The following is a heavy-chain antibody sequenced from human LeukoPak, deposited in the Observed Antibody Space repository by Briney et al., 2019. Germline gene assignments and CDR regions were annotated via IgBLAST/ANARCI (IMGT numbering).Heavy chain of an antibody. J-gene: IGHJ4*02. CDR1: GGSISSLTYY. D-gene: IGHD6-19*01. CDR2: IYYSGTT. V-gene: IGHV4-39*01. CDR3: TGYSAGWSSGGGY. Sequence: SETLSLPCTVSGGSISSLTYYWGWIRPPPGKGLEWIASIYYSGTTYYSPSLKSRVAISVNRSNNQFSLRLSSVTAADTAVYFCTGYSAGWSSGGGYWGQGTVVTVSS.